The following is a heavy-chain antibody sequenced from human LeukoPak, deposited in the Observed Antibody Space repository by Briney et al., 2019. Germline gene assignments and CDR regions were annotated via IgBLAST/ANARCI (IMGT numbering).Heavy chain of an antibody. V-gene: IGHV3-23*01. D-gene: IGHD3-22*01. CDR1: GFTFSSYA. CDR3: ASYDDSGYYLYRYFRY. Sequence: GGSLRLSCAASGFTFSSYAMSWVRQAPGKELEWVSVMTSSGGNTYYADSVKGRFTISRDNSKNTLYLQMNSLRDDDTAVYYCASYDDSGYYLYRYFRYWGQGTLVTVSS. J-gene: IGHJ4*02. CDR2: MTSSGGNT.